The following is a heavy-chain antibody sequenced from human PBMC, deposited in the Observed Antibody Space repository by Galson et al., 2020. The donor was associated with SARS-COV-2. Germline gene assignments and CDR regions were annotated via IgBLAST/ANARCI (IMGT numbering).Heavy chain of an antibody. CDR3: AGHATYSTNSGCGKF. Sequence: GGSLRLSCEASRFAFSSYAMSWVRQAPGKGLEWVPTIGTGGGDTPYADSVRGRFTISRDNFKNMLYLQLNSLRVEEQGVYYYAGHATYSTNSGCGKFWGQGTLVTVSS. J-gene: IGHJ4*02. CDR1: RFAFSSYA. V-gene: IGHV3-23*01. D-gene: IGHD5-12*01. CDR2: IGTGGGDT.